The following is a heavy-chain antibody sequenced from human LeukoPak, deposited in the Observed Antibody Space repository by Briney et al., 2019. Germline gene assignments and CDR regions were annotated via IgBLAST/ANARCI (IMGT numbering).Heavy chain of an antibody. CDR2: ISSSSSYI. Sequence: GGSLRLSCAASGFTFSSYSMNWVRQAPGKGREWVSSISSSSSYIYYADSVKGRFTISRDNAKPSLYLQMNSLRAEDTAVYYCARKVAARQEVGDYWGQGTLVTVSS. CDR3: ARKVAARQEVGDY. V-gene: IGHV3-21*01. CDR1: GFTFSSYS. D-gene: IGHD6-6*01. J-gene: IGHJ4*02.